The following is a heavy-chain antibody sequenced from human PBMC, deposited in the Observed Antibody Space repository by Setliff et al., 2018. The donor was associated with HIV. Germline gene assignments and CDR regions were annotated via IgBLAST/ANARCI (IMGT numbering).Heavy chain of an antibody. V-gene: IGHV3-30*18. J-gene: IGHJ3*02. CDR2: IWYDGSNK. D-gene: IGHD2-2*01. CDR1: GFTFSHYA. CDR3: AKAWSVILPSSIYNAFDI. Sequence: RLSCAASGFTFSHYAMHWVRQAPGKGLEWVAVIWYDGSNKYYSDSVKGRFTISRDNSKNTLCLQMNSLRADDTAVYYCAKAWSVILPSSIYNAFDIWGQGTMVTVSS.